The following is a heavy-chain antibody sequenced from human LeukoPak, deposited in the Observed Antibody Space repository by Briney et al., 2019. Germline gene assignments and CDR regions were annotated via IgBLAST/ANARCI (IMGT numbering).Heavy chain of an antibody. CDR2: ISYDGSNK. J-gene: IGHJ6*02. Sequence: GGSLRLSCAASGFTFSSYAMHWVRQAPGKGPEWVAVISYDGSNKYYADSVKGRFTISRDNSKNTLYLQMNSLRAEDTAVYYCARGKRGYSGYGVYYYGMDVWGQGTTVTVSS. CDR1: GFTFSSYA. D-gene: IGHD5-12*01. CDR3: ARGKRGYSGYGVYYYGMDV. V-gene: IGHV3-30-3*01.